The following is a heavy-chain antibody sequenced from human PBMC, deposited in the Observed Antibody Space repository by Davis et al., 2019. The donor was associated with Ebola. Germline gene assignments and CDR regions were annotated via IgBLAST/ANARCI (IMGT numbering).Heavy chain of an antibody. CDR3: ARDNAYGDYVDAFDI. CDR1: GFTFSGSA. J-gene: IGHJ3*02. V-gene: IGHV3-73*01. Sequence: GESLKISCAASGFTFSGSAMHWVRQASGKGLEWVGRIRSKANSYATAYAASVKGRFTISRDDSKNTAYLQMNSLKTEDTAVYYCARDNAYGDYVDAFDIWGQGTMVTVSS. CDR2: IRSKANSYAT. D-gene: IGHD4-17*01.